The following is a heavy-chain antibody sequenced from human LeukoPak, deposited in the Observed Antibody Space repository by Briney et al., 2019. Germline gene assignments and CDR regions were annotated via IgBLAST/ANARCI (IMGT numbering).Heavy chain of an antibody. D-gene: IGHD1-26*01. CDR2: ISAYNGNT. CDR1: GYTFTSYG. Sequence: GASVKVSCKASGYTFTSYGISWVRQAPGQGLEWMGWISAYNGNTNYAQKLQGRVTMTTDTSTSTAYMELRSLRSDDTAVYYCARSSESGSHAAAFDIWGQGTMVTASS. CDR3: ARSSESGSHAAAFDI. V-gene: IGHV1-18*01. J-gene: IGHJ3*02.